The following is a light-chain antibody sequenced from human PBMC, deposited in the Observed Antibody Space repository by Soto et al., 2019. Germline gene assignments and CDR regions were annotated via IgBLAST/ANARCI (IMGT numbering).Light chain of an antibody. J-gene: IGKJ4*01. CDR2: KAS. CDR1: QNINGW. V-gene: IGKV1-5*03. CDR3: LQYNVYPLS. Sequence: DMQMTQSPSTLSASVGDRVTITSRAGQNINGWLAWYQQRPGKAPNLLIHKASILEVGVPSRFSGSASGTEFTLTISSLEPDDFAFYFCLQYNVYPLSFGGGTKVEIK.